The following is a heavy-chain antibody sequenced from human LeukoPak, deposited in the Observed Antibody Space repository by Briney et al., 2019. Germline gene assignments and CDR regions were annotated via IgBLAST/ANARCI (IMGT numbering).Heavy chain of an antibody. D-gene: IGHD1-14*01. CDR1: GFTFSSYG. CDR2: ISYDGSNK. V-gene: IGHV3-30*18. Sequence: GRSLRLSCAASGFTFSSYGMHWVRQAPGKGLEWVAVISYDGSNKYYADSVKGRFTISRDNSKNTLYLQMNSLSAEDTAVYYCAKGWGTLDYWGQGTLVTVSS. CDR3: AKGWGTLDY. J-gene: IGHJ4*02.